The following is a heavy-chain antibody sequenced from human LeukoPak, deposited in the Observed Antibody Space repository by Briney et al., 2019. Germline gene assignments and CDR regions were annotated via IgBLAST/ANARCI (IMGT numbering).Heavy chain of an antibody. CDR1: GITVSSNY. D-gene: IGHD5-24*01. Sequence: GGSLRLSCAASGITVSSNYMSWFRQSPGKGLEWVSVIFGGATTTYYADSVKGRFTISRDTSKNTLYLQMNSLRAEDTAVYYCARDHGDGYITDYWGQGTLVTVSS. CDR2: IFGGATTT. J-gene: IGHJ4*02. CDR3: ARDHGDGYITDY. V-gene: IGHV3-66*01.